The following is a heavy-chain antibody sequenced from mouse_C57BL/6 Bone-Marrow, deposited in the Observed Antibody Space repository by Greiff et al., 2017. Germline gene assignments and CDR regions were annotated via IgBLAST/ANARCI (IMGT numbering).Heavy chain of an antibody. CDR3: TSSPSYFDY. Sequence: EVQLQQSGAELVRPGASVKLSCTASGFNIKDDYMHWVKQRPEQGLEGIGWIDPENGDTEYASKFQGKATITADTYSNPAYLHLRSLTSEDTAVYYCTSSPSYFDYWGQGTTLTVSS. CDR2: IDPENGDT. V-gene: IGHV14-4*01. CDR1: GFNIKDDY. J-gene: IGHJ2*01. D-gene: IGHD1-1*01.